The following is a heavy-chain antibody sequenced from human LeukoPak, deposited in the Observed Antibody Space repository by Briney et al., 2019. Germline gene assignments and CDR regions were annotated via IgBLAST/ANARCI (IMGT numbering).Heavy chain of an antibody. Sequence: GGSLRLSCAASGFTFSGSAMHWVRQASGQGLEWVGRIRSKANSYATAYAASVKGRFTISRDDSKNTTYLQMNSLKTEDTAVYYCTRHGPYDSSGLDYWGQGTLVTVSS. V-gene: IGHV3-73*01. D-gene: IGHD3-22*01. CDR2: IRSKANSYAT. J-gene: IGHJ4*02. CDR1: GFTFSGSA. CDR3: TRHGPYDSSGLDY.